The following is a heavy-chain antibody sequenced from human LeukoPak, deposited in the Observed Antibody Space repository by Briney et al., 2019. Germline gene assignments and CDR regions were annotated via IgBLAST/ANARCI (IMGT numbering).Heavy chain of an antibody. CDR3: AKDLRRAAAGTGSDY. D-gene: IGHD6-13*01. V-gene: IGHV3-48*01. J-gene: IGHJ4*02. CDR1: GFTFRNYL. CDR2: ISSTGGTI. Sequence: GGSLRLSCAASGFTFRNYLMNWVRQAPGKGLEWVSFISSTGGTIYYADSVKGRFTVSRDNGKNSLLLQMNSLRAGDTAVYYCAKDLRRAAAGTGSDYWGQGTLVTVSS.